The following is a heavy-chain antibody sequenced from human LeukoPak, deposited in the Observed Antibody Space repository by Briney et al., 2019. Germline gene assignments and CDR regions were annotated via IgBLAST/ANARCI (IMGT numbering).Heavy chain of an antibody. Sequence: ASVKVSCKASGYTFTSYYMHWVRQAPGQGLEWMGIINPSGGSTSYAQKFQGRVTMTRDTSTSTVYMELRSLRSEDTAVYYCARGYPYYYDSSGYTERDFDYWGQGTLVTVSS. CDR1: GYTFTSYY. CDR3: ARGYPYYYDSSGYTERDFDY. V-gene: IGHV1-46*01. CDR2: INPSGGST. D-gene: IGHD3-22*01. J-gene: IGHJ4*02.